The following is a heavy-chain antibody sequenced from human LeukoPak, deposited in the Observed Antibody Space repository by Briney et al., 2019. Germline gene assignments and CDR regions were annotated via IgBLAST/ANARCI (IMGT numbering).Heavy chain of an antibody. CDR3: ARSGYDSSGYHDY. J-gene: IGHJ4*02. Sequence: SETLSLTCTVSGGSISSSSYYWGWIRQPPGKRREWIGSIYYSGSTYYNPSLKSRVTISVDTSKNQFSLKLSSVTAADTAVYYCARSGYDSSGYHDYWGEGTLVTVSS. CDR2: IYYSGST. V-gene: IGHV4-39*01. CDR1: GGSISSSSYY. D-gene: IGHD3-22*01.